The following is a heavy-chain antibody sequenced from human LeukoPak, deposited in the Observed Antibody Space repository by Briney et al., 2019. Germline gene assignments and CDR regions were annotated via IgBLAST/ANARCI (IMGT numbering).Heavy chain of an antibody. CDR3: ARGYCSSTSCYASPYYYYGMDV. Sequence: GGSLRLSCAASGFTFSSYAMHWVRQAPGKGLEWVAVISYDGSNKYYADSVKGRFTISRDNSKNTLYLQMNSLRAEDTAVYYCARGYCSSTSCYASPYYYYGMDVWGQGTTVTVSS. D-gene: IGHD2-2*01. CDR2: ISYDGSNK. V-gene: IGHV3-30-3*01. J-gene: IGHJ6*02. CDR1: GFTFSSYA.